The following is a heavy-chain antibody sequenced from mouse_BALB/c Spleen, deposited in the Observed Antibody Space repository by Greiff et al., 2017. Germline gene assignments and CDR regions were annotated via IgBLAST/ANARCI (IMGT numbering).Heavy chain of an antibody. CDR1: GYSITSDYA. CDR3: ATYYYGSSAWFAY. Sequence: EVQLKESGPGLVKPSQSLSLTCTVTGYSITSDYAWNWIRQFPGNKLEWMGYISYSGSTSYNPSLKSRISITRDTSKNQFFLQLNSVTTEDTATYYCATYYYGSSAWFAYWGQGTLVTVSA. J-gene: IGHJ3*01. V-gene: IGHV3-2*02. D-gene: IGHD1-1*01. CDR2: ISYSGST.